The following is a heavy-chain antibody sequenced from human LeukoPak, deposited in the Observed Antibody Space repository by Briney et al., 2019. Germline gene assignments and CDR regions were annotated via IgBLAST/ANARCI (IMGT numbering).Heavy chain of an antibody. V-gene: IGHV3-33*01. D-gene: IGHD3-10*01. CDR2: IWYDGSNK. J-gene: IGHJ4*02. CDR1: GFTFSSYG. Sequence: QTGGSLRLSCAASGFTFSSYGMHWVRQAPGKGLEWVAVIWYDGSNKYYADSVKGRFTISRDNSKNTLYLQMNSLRAEDTAVYYCARDPWGEVRGVIDYWGQGTLVTVSS. CDR3: ARDPWGEVRGVIDY.